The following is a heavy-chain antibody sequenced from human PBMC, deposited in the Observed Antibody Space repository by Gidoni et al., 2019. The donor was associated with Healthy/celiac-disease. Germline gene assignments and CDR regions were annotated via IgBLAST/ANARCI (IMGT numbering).Heavy chain of an antibody. CDR2: ISSSGSTI. CDR1: GFTFSSYE. D-gene: IGHD6-13*01. J-gene: IGHJ6*02. Sequence: EVQLVESGGGLVQPGGSLRLSCAASGFTFSSYEMNGVRQAPGKGLEWVSNISSSGSTIYYADSVKGRFTISRDNAKNSLYLQMNSLRAEDTAVYYCASQQLVPSSGMDVWGQGTTVTVSS. CDR3: ASQQLVPSSGMDV. V-gene: IGHV3-48*03.